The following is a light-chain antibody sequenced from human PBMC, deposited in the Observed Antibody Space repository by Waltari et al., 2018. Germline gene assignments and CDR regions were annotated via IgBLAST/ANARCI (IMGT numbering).Light chain of an antibody. CDR3: QTGGFGIWV. Sequence: QLMLTQSPSASASLGASVKLTCTLSSGHSSYSIAWHQQHPEKGPRYLMKVTSDGSHIKGDGIPDRFAGSSSGTERYLSISSLQSEDEADYYCQTGGFGIWVFGGGTKLTVL. CDR2: VTSDGSH. CDR1: SGHSSYS. J-gene: IGLJ3*02. V-gene: IGLV4-69*01.